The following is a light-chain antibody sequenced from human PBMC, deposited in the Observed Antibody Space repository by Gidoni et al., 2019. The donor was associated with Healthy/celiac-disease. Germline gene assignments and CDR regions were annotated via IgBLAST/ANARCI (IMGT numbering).Light chain of an antibody. J-gene: IGLJ2*01. CDR1: SLRSYY. V-gene: IGLV3-19*01. CDR3: NSRDSSGNPYVV. CDR2: GKN. Sequence: SSELTQDPAVSVALGQTVRITCQGDSLRSYYASWYQQKPGQAPVLVIYGKNNRPSGIPDRFSGSSSGNTTSLTITGAQAEDKADYYCNSRDSSGNPYVVFGGGTKLTVL.